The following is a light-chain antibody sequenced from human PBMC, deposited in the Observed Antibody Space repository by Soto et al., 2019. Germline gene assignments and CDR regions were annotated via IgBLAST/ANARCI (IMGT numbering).Light chain of an antibody. CDR2: SAS. Sequence: EIVLTQSPATLFLSPGERATLSCRASQSVRNDLVWYHQKRGQAPRLLIYSASNRAAGIPPRFSASGSGTDFTLTISSLEPEDFAVYYCQQRNNWPPTFDGGTKVEMK. J-gene: IGKJ4*01. CDR1: QSVRND. V-gene: IGKV3-11*01. CDR3: QQRNNWPPT.